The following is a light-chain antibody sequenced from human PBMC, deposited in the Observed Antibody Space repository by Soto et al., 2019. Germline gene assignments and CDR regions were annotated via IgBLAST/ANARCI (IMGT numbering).Light chain of an antibody. CDR3: MHSIDWPWT. Sequence: VLTQSPLSVSVTVGQPASISCRSSGGLVFSDGSTYLHWFQQRPGQSPRRLIDNISNRDSGVPDRFSGSGSGTDFTLEISRVEAEDVGMYYCMHSIDWPWTFGQGTKVDI. CDR2: NIS. J-gene: IGKJ1*01. CDR1: GGLVFSDGSTY. V-gene: IGKV2-30*01.